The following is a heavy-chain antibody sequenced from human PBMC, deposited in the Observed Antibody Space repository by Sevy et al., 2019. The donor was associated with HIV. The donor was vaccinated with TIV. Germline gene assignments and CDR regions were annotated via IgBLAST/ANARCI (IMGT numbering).Heavy chain of an antibody. CDR1: GGTFSSYA. CDR3: ARGPTRIAAAGTFDY. CDR2: IIPIFGTA. J-gene: IGHJ4*02. V-gene: IGHV1-69*13. D-gene: IGHD6-13*01. Sequence: ASVKVSCKASGGTFSSYAISWVRQAPGQGLEWMGGIIPIFGTANYAQTFQGRVTITADESTSTAYMELSSLRSEDMAVYYCARGPTRIAAAGTFDYWGQGTLVTVSS.